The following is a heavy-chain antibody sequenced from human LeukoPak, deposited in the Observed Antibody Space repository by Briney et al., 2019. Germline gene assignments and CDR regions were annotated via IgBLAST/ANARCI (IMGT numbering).Heavy chain of an antibody. CDR3: ARGDTEAIHLDY. Sequence: GGSLRLSCAASGFTFRSYEMNWVRQAPGKGLEWVSYISSSGSTTYYADSVKGRFTISRDNAKKSLYLQMNSLRAEDTALYYCARGDTEAIHLDYWGQGSLVTVSS. V-gene: IGHV3-48*03. D-gene: IGHD5-18*01. CDR2: ISSSGSTT. J-gene: IGHJ4*02. CDR1: GFTFRSYE.